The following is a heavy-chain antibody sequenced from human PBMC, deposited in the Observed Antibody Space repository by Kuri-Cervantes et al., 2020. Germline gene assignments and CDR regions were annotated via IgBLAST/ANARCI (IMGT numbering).Heavy chain of an antibody. Sequence: GESLKISCAASGFTFSNSWMNWVRRAPGKGLEWVANINEDGSEKYYGDSVKGRFTISRDNVKNSLYLQMNSLRPEDTALYYCVRDMKAGYLSYFDYWGQGTLVTVSS. CDR2: INEDGSEK. V-gene: IGHV3-7*03. D-gene: IGHD6-25*01. CDR1: GFTFSNSW. J-gene: IGHJ4*02. CDR3: VRDMKAGYLSYFDY.